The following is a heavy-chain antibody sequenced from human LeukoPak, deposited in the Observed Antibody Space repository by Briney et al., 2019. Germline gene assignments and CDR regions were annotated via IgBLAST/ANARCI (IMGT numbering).Heavy chain of an antibody. J-gene: IGHJ5*02. Sequence: ASVKVSCKASGYTFTSYGISWVRQAPGQGLEWMGCISAYNGNTNYAQKLQGRVTMTTDTSTSTAYMELTRLTSDDTAVYYCARGGIYYGSGSYYVGDWFDPWGQGTLVTVSS. D-gene: IGHD3-10*01. CDR3: ARGGIYYGSGSYYVGDWFDP. CDR2: ISAYNGNT. CDR1: GYTFTSYG. V-gene: IGHV1-18*01.